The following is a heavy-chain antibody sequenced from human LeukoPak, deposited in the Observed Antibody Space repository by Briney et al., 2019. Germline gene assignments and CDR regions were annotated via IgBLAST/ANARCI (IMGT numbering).Heavy chain of an antibody. D-gene: IGHD3-10*01. J-gene: IGHJ4*02. CDR1: GFTFSSYW. V-gene: IGHV4-39*01. Sequence: GSLRLSCAASGFTFSSYWMSWVRQPPGKGLEWIGSIYYSGYTYYNPSLESRVTISVDTSKNQFSLKLSSVTAADTAIYYCAKHYMGSSYNRGLDYWGQGTLVTVSS. CDR2: IYYSGYT. CDR3: AKHYMGSSYNRGLDY.